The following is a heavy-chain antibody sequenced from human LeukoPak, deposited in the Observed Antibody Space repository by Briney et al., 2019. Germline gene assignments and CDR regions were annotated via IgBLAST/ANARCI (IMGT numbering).Heavy chain of an antibody. CDR1: GFTFSDYY. J-gene: IGHJ6*03. Sequence: GRSLRLSCAASGFTFSDYYMSSVRQAPGKGLEWVSYVSSSGTTIYYADSVKGRFTISRDNAKNSLYLQMNSLRAEDTAVYYCARGDYDSSGYYYYYYYMDVWGKGTTVTVSS. CDR3: ARGDYDSSGYYYYYYYMDV. D-gene: IGHD3-22*01. V-gene: IGHV3-11*04. CDR2: VSSSGTTI.